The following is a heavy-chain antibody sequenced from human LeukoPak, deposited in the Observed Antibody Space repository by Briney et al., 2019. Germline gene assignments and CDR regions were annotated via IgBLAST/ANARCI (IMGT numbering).Heavy chain of an antibody. CDR1: GDTFKNYA. CDR3: ARSKSVAYGFDY. CDR2: ILTVFGTT. J-gene: IGHJ4*02. V-gene: IGHV1-69*05. Sequence: RRASVMVSCKTSGDTFKNYAISWVRQAPGQGPEWMGGILTVFGTTNYEEKFQGRVTITTDESMTTAYMELSSLTSDDSAVYYCARSKSVAYGFDYWGQGTPVIVSS. D-gene: IGHD4-17*01.